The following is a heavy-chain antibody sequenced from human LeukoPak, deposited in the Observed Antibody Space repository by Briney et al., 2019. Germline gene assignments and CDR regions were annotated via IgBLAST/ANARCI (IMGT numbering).Heavy chain of an antibody. CDR2: IYYTGMT. Sequence: PSETLSLTCTVSGDSVSNGNYYWSWLRQPPGKVLEWIGYIYYTGMTYYNPSLEGRVTILVDTSRNHFSVKLSSVTAADTAVYYCARSQNYYGSGDYWGQGTLVTVSS. CDR3: ARSQNYYGSGDY. CDR1: GDSVSNGNYY. J-gene: IGHJ4*02. D-gene: IGHD3-10*01. V-gene: IGHV4-61*03.